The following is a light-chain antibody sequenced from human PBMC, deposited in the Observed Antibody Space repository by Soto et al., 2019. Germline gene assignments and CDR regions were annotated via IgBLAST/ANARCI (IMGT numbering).Light chain of an antibody. CDR1: QGIRND. V-gene: IGKV1-17*01. CDR2: GAS. J-gene: IGKJ2*01. Sequence: IQINQAPSPLSSSLGGRGPITFRGRQGIRNDLSRYQQKPGKAPKRLIYGASNLQSGAPSRFSGSGSGTEFTLTITSLQPEDLATYYCLQHGSYPHTFGQGTKLEIK. CDR3: LQHGSYPHT.